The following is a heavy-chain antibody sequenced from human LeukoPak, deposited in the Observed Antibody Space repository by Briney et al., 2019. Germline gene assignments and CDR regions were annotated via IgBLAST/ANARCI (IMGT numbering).Heavy chain of an antibody. Sequence: SETLSLTCTVSGGSISSGSYYWSWIRQPAGKGLEWIGRIYTSGSTNYNPSLKSRVTISVDTSKNQFSLKLSSVTAADPAVYYCARVSYYYGSSGCLYYFDHWGQGTLVTVSS. J-gene: IGHJ4*02. CDR1: GGSISSGSYY. CDR3: ARVSYYYGSSGCLYYFDH. CDR2: IYTSGST. V-gene: IGHV4-61*02. D-gene: IGHD3-22*01.